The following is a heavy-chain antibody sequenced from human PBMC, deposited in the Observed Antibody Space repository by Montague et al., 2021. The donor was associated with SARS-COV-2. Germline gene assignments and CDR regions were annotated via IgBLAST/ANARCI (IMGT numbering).Heavy chain of an antibody. CDR3: ARGGWGGTDCSSTSCKPYYYYYGMDV. J-gene: IGHJ6*02. D-gene: IGHD2-2*01. CDR2: VNHSGRI. CDR1: GGSFSDYY. Sequence: SETLSLTCAVYGGSFSDYYWTWIRQPPGKGLEWLGEVNHSGRINYNPSLKSRITISVDTSKNQFSLKLSSVTAADTAVYYCARGGWGGTDCSSTSCKPYYYYYGMDVWGQGTTVTVSS. V-gene: IGHV4-34*01.